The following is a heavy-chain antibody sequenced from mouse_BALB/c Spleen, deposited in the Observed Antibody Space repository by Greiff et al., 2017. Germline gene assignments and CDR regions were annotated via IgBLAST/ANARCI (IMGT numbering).Heavy chain of an antibody. V-gene: IGHV7-1*02. Sequence: DVMLVESGGGLVQPGGSLRLSCATSRFTFSDFYMEWVRQPPGKRLEWIAASRNKANDYTTEYSASVKGRFIVSRDTSQSILYLQMNALRAEDTAIYYCARDAYDDYAMDYWGQGTSVTVSS. J-gene: IGHJ4*01. D-gene: IGHD2-12*01. CDR1: RFTFSDFY. CDR3: ARDAYDDYAMDY. CDR2: SRNKANDYTT.